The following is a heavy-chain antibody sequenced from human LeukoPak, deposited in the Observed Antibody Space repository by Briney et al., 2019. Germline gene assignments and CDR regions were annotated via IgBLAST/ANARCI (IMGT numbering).Heavy chain of an antibody. Sequence: GGSLRLSCAASGFTFSSYWMSWVRQAPGKGLEWVANIKQDGSEEVYVDSVKGRFTISRDNAKNSLFLQLNTLRAEDTAVYYCARDPYSSTWSYGMDVWGQGTTVSVSS. V-gene: IGHV3-7*05. J-gene: IGHJ6*02. CDR3: ARDPYSSTWSYGMDV. CDR2: IKQDGSEE. D-gene: IGHD6-6*01. CDR1: GFTFSSYW.